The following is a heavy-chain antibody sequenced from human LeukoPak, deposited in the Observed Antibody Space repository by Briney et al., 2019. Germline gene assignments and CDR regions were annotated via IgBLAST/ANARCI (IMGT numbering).Heavy chain of an antibody. V-gene: IGHV3-74*01. D-gene: IGHD2-2*03. CDR3: ARDRIPERWIYYFDS. J-gene: IGHJ4*02. CDR1: GSIFSSYW. Sequence: GGSLRLSCAASGSIFSSYWMHWVRQAPGKGLVWVARINTDGSSTYYADSVKGRFTISRDNAKNTLSLQMNSLRAEDTAVYYCARDRIPERWIYYFDSWGQGTLVTVSS. CDR2: INTDGSST.